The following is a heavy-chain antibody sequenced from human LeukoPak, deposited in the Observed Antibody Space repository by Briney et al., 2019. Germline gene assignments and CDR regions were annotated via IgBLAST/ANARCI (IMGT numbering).Heavy chain of an antibody. J-gene: IGHJ4*02. V-gene: IGHV1-69*13. D-gene: IGHD5-24*01. Sequence: ASVKVSCKASGGTFSSYAISWVRQAPGQGLEWMGGIIPIFGTANYAQKFQGRVTITADESTSTAYMELSSLRSEDTAVYYCAREMATIGGFDYWGQGTLVTVSS. CDR1: GGTFSSYA. CDR3: AREMATIGGFDY. CDR2: IIPIFGTA.